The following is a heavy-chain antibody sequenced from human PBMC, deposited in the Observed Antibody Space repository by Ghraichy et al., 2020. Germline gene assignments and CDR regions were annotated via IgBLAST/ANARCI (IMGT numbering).Heavy chain of an antibody. CDR2: ISGSGGST. Sequence: GESLNISCAASGFTFSSYAMSWVRQAPGKGLEWVSAISGSGGSTYYADSVKGRFTISRDNSKNTLYLQMNSLRAEDTAVYYCAKTRSGIVGATRGKGDAFDIWGQGTMVTVSS. D-gene: IGHD1-26*01. J-gene: IGHJ3*02. CDR3: AKTRSGIVGATRGKGDAFDI. CDR1: GFTFSSYA. V-gene: IGHV3-23*01.